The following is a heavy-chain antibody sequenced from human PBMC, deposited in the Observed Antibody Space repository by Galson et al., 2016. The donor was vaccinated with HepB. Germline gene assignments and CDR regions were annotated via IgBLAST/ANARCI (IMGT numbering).Heavy chain of an antibody. Sequence: CAISGDSVSNNNAAWHWIRQSPSRGLEWLGKTYYRSKWFNDYAGSVTSRISINPDTSQNQFSLQLNFVTPEDTAVYYCARQYGRVFEYWGQGTLVTVSS. CDR2: TYYRSKWFN. J-gene: IGHJ4*02. D-gene: IGHD2/OR15-2a*01. CDR3: ARQYGRVFEY. CDR1: GDSVSNNNAA. V-gene: IGHV6-1*01.